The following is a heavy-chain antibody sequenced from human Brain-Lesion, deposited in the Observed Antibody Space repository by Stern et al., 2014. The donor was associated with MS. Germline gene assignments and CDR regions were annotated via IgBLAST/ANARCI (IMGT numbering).Heavy chain of an antibody. D-gene: IGHD3-10*01. Sequence: QLQLQESGPGLVKPSETLSLTCTVSGGSISSSSHYWGWIRQPPGKGLEWIGSIYYRGSTYYHPSLKSRVTISMDTSKNSFSPRLGSVTAADTAVYFCAKLWLGELPESPFDYWGQGTLVTVSS. V-gene: IGHV4-39*01. CDR2: IYYRGST. CDR1: GGSISSSSHY. J-gene: IGHJ4*02. CDR3: AKLWLGELPESPFDY.